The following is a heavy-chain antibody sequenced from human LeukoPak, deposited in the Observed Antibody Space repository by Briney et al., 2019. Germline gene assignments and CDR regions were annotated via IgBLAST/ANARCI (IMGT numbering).Heavy chain of an antibody. CDR3: ARGHFGLDS. V-gene: IGHV3-11*01. CDR1: GFTFNGHY. J-gene: IGHJ4*02. Sequence: GGSLRLSCAASGFTFNGHYMTWIRQAPGKGLEWVSYIDPSGSATSYADSVKGRFSMSRDNTMNSLYLQMNSLRANDTAVYYCARGHFGLDSWGQGTVVTVSS. CDR2: IDPSGSAT. D-gene: IGHD3-10*01.